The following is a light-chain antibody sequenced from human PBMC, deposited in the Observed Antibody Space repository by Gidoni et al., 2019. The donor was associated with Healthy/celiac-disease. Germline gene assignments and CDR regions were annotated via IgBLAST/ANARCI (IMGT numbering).Light chain of an antibody. CDR2: AKN. J-gene: IGLJ3*02. Sequence: SELTKEPAVSVALGQTVRSTCQGDSLRSYYASWYQQKQAPAPTVVIYAKNNRPSGLPDRFSGSGSGTTASLTLTGAQAEAEADYYCNSRDSSGNHWVFGGGTKLTVL. CDR3: NSRDSSGNHWV. CDR1: SLRSYY. V-gene: IGLV3-19*01.